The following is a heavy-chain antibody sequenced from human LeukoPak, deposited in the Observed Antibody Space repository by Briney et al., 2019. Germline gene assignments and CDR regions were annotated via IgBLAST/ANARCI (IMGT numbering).Heavy chain of an antibody. Sequence: SGTLSLTCAVSGGSISSSNWWSWVRQPPGKGLEWIGEIYHSGSTNYNPSLKSRVTISVDKSKNQFSLKLSSVTAADTAVYYCASSWFGDVSSRSYYYMDVWGRGTTVTVSS. CDR3: ASSWFGDVSSRSYYYMDV. V-gene: IGHV4-4*02. J-gene: IGHJ6*03. CDR2: IYHSGST. D-gene: IGHD3-10*01. CDR1: GGSISSSNW.